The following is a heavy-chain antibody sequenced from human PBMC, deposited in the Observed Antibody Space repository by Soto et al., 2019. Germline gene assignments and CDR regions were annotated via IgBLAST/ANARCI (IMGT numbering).Heavy chain of an antibody. V-gene: IGHV1-69*08. D-gene: IGHD6-19*01. J-gene: IGHJ4*02. Sequence: QVQLVQSGAEVKKPGSSVKVSCKASGGTFSSYTISWVRQAPGQGLEWMGRIIPILGIANYAQKFQGRVTITAEKSTSTAYMELSSLRSEDTAVYYCARDIIVGIAGADWGQGTLVTVSS. CDR3: ARDIIVGIAGAD. CDR1: GGTFSSYT. CDR2: IIPILGIA.